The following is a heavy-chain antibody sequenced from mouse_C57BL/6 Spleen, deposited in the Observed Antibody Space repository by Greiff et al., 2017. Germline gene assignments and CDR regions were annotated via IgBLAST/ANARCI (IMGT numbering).Heavy chain of an antibody. D-gene: IGHD1-1*01. J-gene: IGHJ2*01. Sequence: QVQLKQSGAELARPGASVKLSCKASGYTFTSYGISWVKQRTGQGLEWIGEIYPRSGNTYYNEKFKGKATLTADKSSSTAYMELRSLTSEDSAVYFCARITTVVAHCDYWGQGTTLTVSS. CDR2: IYPRSGNT. V-gene: IGHV1-81*01. CDR1: GYTFTSYG. CDR3: ARITTVVAHCDY.